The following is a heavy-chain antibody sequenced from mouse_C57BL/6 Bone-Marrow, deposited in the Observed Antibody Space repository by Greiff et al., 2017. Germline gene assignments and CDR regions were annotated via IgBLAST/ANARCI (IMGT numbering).Heavy chain of an antibody. V-gene: IGHV1-55*01. CDR2: IYPGSGST. D-gene: IGHD2-5*01. CDR3: ARPYYSNYWYFDV. CDR1: GYTFTGYW. Sequence: QVQLKQPGAELVKPGASVKMSCKASGYTFTGYWITWVKQRPGQGLEWIGDIYPGSGSTNYNEKFKSKATLTADTSSSTAYMQLSSLTSEDSAVYYCARPYYSNYWYFDVWGTGTSVTVSS. J-gene: IGHJ1*03.